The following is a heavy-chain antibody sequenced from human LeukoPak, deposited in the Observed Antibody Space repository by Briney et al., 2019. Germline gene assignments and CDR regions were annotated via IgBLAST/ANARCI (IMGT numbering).Heavy chain of an antibody. CDR3: ARPRLAYCGGDCYSGYDY. J-gene: IGHJ4*02. CDR1: GYSFTSYW. D-gene: IGHD2-21*02. V-gene: IGHV5-51*01. Sequence: GESLKISCKGSGYSFTSYWIGWVRQMPGKGLEWMGIIYPGDSDTRYSPSFQGQVTISADKSISTAYLQWSSLKASDTDMYYCARPRLAYCGGDCYSGYDYWGQGTLFTVSS. CDR2: IYPGDSDT.